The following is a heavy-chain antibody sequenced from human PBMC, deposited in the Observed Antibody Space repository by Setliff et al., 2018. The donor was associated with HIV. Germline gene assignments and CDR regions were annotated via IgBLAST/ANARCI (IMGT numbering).Heavy chain of an antibody. CDR3: ARAPQLVAAKSRRRYYYGLDL. CDR2: IYYSGTT. CDR1: GGSISSDNYY. J-gene: IGHJ6*02. D-gene: IGHD2-15*01. V-gene: IGHV4-61*01. Sequence: SETLSLTCTVSGGSISSDNYYWSWIRQPPGKGLEWIGYIYYSGTTKYNPSLKSRVTMSVDTSKNQFSLKLSSVTAADTAVYYCARAPQLVAAKSRRRYYYGLDLWGQGTTVTVSS.